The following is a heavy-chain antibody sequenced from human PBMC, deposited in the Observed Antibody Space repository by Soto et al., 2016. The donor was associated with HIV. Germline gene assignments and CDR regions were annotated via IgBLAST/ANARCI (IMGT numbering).Heavy chain of an antibody. CDR3: ATTTTDTSPAHFDH. J-gene: IGHJ4*02. D-gene: IGHD5-12*01. Sequence: QVQLEESGPGLVKPSETLSLTCVVSGGSFSSYYWTWIRQSPGKGLEWIGQKYYNGTTKYNPSLGSRVSISVNISKRQFSLKLASVTAADTAVYYCATTTTDTSPAHFDHWGLGTLVTVSS. V-gene: IGHV4-59*13. CDR2: KYYNGTT. CDR1: GGSFSSYY.